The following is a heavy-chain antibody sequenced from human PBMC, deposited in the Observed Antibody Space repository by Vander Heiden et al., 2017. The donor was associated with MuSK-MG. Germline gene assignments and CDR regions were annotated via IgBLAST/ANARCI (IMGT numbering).Heavy chain of an antibody. D-gene: IGHD4-17*01. V-gene: IGHV3-48*01. CDR1: CSTPSSYS. J-gene: IGHJ5*02. Sequence: EVQPAASGAAMVTPGGSLSRPRVALCSTPSSYSMDWGRQEQGKGLEWVSLIRSSSNIIYNADSVKGRFTISRDNAKKSLDLQMNSLRAEDTAVYYCARVGGDYGDLLLDTWGQGSLVTVSS. CDR3: ARVGGDYGDLLLDT. CDR2: IRSSSNII.